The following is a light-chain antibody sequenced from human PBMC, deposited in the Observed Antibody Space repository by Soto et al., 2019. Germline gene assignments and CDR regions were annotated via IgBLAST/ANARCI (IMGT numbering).Light chain of an antibody. CDR1: QSVSSN. Sequence: EIVMTQSPATLSVSPGERATLSCRASQSVSSNLAWYQQKPGQAPRLLMYGISRRATGIPDRFSGSGSGTDFTLTISRLEPEDFAVYYCQQYGSSGTFGQGTKVDIK. J-gene: IGKJ1*01. CDR3: QQYGSSGT. CDR2: GIS. V-gene: IGKV3-20*01.